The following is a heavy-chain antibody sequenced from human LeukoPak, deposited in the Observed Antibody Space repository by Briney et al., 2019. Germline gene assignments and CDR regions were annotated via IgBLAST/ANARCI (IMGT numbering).Heavy chain of an antibody. D-gene: IGHD3-22*01. Sequence: SETLSLTCTVSGGSISSYYWSWIRQPPGKGLEWIGYIYYSGSTNYNPSLKSRATISVDTSKNQFSLKLSSVTAADTAVYYCARLYYDSSRYPNWFDPWGQGTLVTVSS. CDR2: IYYSGST. CDR3: ARLYYDSSRYPNWFDP. CDR1: GGSISSYY. V-gene: IGHV4-59*08. J-gene: IGHJ5*02.